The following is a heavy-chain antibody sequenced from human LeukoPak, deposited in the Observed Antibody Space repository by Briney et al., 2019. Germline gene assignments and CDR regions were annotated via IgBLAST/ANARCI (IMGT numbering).Heavy chain of an antibody. CDR3: ARHVGIHLWSLYFDY. CDR2: IYSSGST. D-gene: IGHD5-18*01. Sequence: SETLSLTCVVFGGSISSYYWSWSRQPPGKGLEWIGYIYSSGSTDYNPSLKSRATISLDTSNHQFFLKLISVTAADTAVYYCARHVGIHLWSLYFDYWGQGSLVTVSS. CDR1: GGSISSYY. V-gene: IGHV4-59*08. J-gene: IGHJ4*02.